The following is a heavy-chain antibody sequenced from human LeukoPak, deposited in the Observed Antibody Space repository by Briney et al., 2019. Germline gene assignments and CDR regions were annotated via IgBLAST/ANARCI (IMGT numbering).Heavy chain of an antibody. V-gene: IGHV3-7*03. D-gene: IGHD3-9*01. Sequence: GGSLRPSCAASGFTFSSYWMSWVRQAPGKGLEWVANIKQDGSEKYYVDSVKGRFTISRDNAKNSLYLQMSSLRAEDTAVYYCARDGNVLRYFDWLSLPRYGMDVWGKGTTVTVSS. CDR1: GFTFSSYW. J-gene: IGHJ6*04. CDR2: IKQDGSEK. CDR3: ARDGNVLRYFDWLSLPRYGMDV.